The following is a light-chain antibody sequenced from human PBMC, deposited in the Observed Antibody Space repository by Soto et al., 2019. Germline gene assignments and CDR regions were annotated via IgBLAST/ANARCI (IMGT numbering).Light chain of an antibody. CDR3: QQYDKWPRT. CDR1: ESIRDY. V-gene: IGKV1-39*01. Sequence: DIQMTQSPSSLSASVGDRVTITCRASESIRDYLNWYQQKPGKAPNLLIYAASSLQSGVPSRFSGSGSGTEFTLTISSLQSEDFAVYYCQQYDKWPRTFGQGTKVDI. CDR2: AAS. J-gene: IGKJ1*01.